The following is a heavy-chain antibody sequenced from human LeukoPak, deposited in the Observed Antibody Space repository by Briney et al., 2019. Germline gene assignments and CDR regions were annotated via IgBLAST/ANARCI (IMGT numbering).Heavy chain of an antibody. V-gene: IGHV3-9*01. J-gene: IGHJ1*01. CDR1: GFTFDNYA. D-gene: IGHD6-19*01. CDR3: ARAYKDRSLAGKKEFFQH. Sequence: GRSLRLSCAASGFTFDNYAMNWVRQVPGKGLEWISLISWNSGTIGYADSVKGRFTISRDNANNLLYLQMNSLRAEDTALYYCARAYKDRSLAGKKEFFQHWGQGTLVTVSS. CDR2: ISWNSGTI.